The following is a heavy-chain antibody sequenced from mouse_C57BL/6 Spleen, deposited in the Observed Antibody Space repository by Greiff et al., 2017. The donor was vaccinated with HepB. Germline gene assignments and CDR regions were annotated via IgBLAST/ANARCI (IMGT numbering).Heavy chain of an antibody. D-gene: IGHD1-1*01. CDR2: INYDGSST. CDR1: GFTFSDYY. CDR3: ARNYGSSSYYFDY. V-gene: IGHV5-16*01. J-gene: IGHJ2*01. Sequence: DVKLVESEGGLVQPGSSMKLSCTASGFTFSDYYMAWVRQVPEKGLEWVANINYDGSSTYYLDSLKSRFIISRDNAKNILYLQMISLKSEDTATCYSARNYGSSSYYFDYWGQGTTLTVSS.